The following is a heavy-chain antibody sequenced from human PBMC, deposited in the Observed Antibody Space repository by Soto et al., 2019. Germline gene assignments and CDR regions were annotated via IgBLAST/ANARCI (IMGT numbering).Heavy chain of an antibody. Sequence: QVQLQESGPGLVKPSETLSLTCTVSGGSISSYYWSWIRQPPGKGLAWIGYIYYSGSTNYNPSLKCRVTITVDPSENQSPLKLNSMPAEDTGVDYCARHDYGSGSTYFNYWGQGTLVTVSS. V-gene: IGHV4-59*08. CDR1: GGSISSYY. CDR3: ARHDYGSGSTYFNY. CDR2: IYYSGST. D-gene: IGHD3-16*01. J-gene: IGHJ4*02.